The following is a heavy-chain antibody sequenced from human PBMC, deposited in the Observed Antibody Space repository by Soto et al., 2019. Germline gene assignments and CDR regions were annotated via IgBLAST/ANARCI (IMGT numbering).Heavy chain of an antibody. CDR2: IVPIVDTS. Sequence: QVQLVQSGAEVRQPASSVKVSCKTSGGTFSSYAISWVRQAPGQGLEWMGGIVPIVDTSTYAHKFQGRVKITAEEYTSTVYLELSSLRSDDTAVYYCVRVVAIPGYPDNWGQGTLVTVSS. D-gene: IGHD5-12*01. CDR1: GGTFSSYA. V-gene: IGHV1-69*12. CDR3: VRVVAIPGYPDN. J-gene: IGHJ4*02.